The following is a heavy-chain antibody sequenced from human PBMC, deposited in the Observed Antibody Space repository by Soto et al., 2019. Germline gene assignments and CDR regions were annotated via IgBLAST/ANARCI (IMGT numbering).Heavy chain of an antibody. Sequence: PSETLSLTCSVSGASVSTYYWSWIRQPPGKGLEWVGYIYYSGRTNYNPSLKSRVTLSVDTSKNQFSLKLSSVTAADTAVYYCAYGSGGNYYLMDVWGQGTTVTVSS. CDR2: IYYSGRT. D-gene: IGHD5-12*01. CDR1: GASVSTYY. CDR3: AYGSGGNYYLMDV. V-gene: IGHV4-59*02. J-gene: IGHJ6*02.